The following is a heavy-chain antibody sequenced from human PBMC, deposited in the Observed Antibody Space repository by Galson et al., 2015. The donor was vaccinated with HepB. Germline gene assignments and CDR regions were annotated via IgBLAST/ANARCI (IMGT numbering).Heavy chain of an antibody. J-gene: IGHJ5*02. CDR2: MNPNSGNT. CDR1: GYTFTSYD. V-gene: IGHV1-8*01. Sequence: SVKVSCKASGYTFTSYDINWVRQATGQGLEWMGWMNPNSGNTGYEQKFQGRVTMTRNASISTAYMELSSLRSEDTAVYYCARGFLACSRTSCYSWFDPWGQGTLVTVSS. D-gene: IGHD2-2*01. CDR3: ARGFLACSRTSCYSWFDP.